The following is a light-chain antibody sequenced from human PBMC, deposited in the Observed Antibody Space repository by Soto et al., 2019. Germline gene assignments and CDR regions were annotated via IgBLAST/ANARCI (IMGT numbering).Light chain of an antibody. Sequence: EIVFTQSPATLSINPGERATLSCRASQSVSSYLAWYQQKPGQAPRLLIYDASNRATGIPARFSGSGSGTDFTLTISSLEPEDFAVYYCQQRSNWPSFTFGQGTRLEIK. CDR3: QQRSNWPSFT. V-gene: IGKV3-11*01. CDR2: DAS. CDR1: QSVSSY. J-gene: IGKJ5*01.